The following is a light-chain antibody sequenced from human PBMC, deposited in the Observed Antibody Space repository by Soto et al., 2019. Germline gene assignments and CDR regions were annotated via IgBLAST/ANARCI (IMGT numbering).Light chain of an antibody. Sequence: DIQMTQSPSTLSASVGDRVTITCRASQSISSWLAWYQQKPGKAPKLLIYKASSLETGVPSRFSGSGSGTEFALTISSLQPDDVATYYCQQYSDYSTFGQGTKLEI. CDR2: KAS. J-gene: IGKJ2*01. CDR3: QQYSDYST. CDR1: QSISSW. V-gene: IGKV1-5*03.